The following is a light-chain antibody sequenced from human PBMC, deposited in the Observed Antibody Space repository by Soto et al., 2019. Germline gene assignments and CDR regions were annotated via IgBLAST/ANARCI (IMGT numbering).Light chain of an antibody. Sequence: EIVLTQSPGTLSLSPGERATLSCRASQSVSSSYLAWYQQKPGQAPRLLIYGASSRATGIPDRFSGSGSGKDFTLTISRLEPEDFAVYYCQQYGSSPLTFGGGTKGAIK. J-gene: IGKJ4*01. CDR1: QSVSSSY. CDR2: GAS. CDR3: QQYGSSPLT. V-gene: IGKV3-20*01.